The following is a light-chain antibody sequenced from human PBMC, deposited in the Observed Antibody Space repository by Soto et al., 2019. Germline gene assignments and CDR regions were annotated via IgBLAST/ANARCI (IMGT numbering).Light chain of an antibody. V-gene: IGKV3-11*01. CDR3: QNRSNWPRWT. Sequence: EIVLTQSPATLSLSPGERATLSCRASQSISNYLAWYQQKPGQAPRLLIYDASSRATGIPARFSGSGSGTDFTLTINSLEPEAFAVYYCQNRSNWPRWTFGQGTKVEIK. CDR1: QSISNY. J-gene: IGKJ1*01. CDR2: DAS.